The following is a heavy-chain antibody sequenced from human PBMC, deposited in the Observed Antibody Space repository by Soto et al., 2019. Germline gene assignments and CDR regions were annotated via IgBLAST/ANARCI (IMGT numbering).Heavy chain of an antibody. CDR3: ARDIGCSSTSCRGRYFDY. Sequence: PSETLSLTCTVSGGSISSGGYYWSWIRQHPGKGLEWIGYIYYSGSTYYNPSLKSRVTISVDTSKNQFSLKLSSVTAADTAVYYCARDIGCSSTSCRGRYFDYWGQGTLVTVSS. D-gene: IGHD2-2*01. CDR1: GGSISSGGYY. J-gene: IGHJ4*02. CDR2: IYYSGST. V-gene: IGHV4-31*03.